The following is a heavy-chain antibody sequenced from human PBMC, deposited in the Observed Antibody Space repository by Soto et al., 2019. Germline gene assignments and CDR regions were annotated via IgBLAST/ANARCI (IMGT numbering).Heavy chain of an antibody. Sequence: EVQLVESGGGLVQPGGSLRLSCAASGFTFSSYSMNWVRQAPGKGLEWVSYISSGSSTIYYADSVKGRFTISRDNAKNSVYLQMDSLRAEDTAVYYATRSAYMDVWGTGTTVTVSS. V-gene: IGHV3-48*01. CDR2: ISSGSSTI. CDR3: TRSAYMDV. D-gene: IGHD2-2*01. J-gene: IGHJ6*03. CDR1: GFTFSSYS.